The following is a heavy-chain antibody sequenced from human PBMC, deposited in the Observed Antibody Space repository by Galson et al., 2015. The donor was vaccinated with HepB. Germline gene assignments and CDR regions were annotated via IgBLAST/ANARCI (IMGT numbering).Heavy chain of an antibody. CDR2: ISAYNGNT. CDR3: ARDFRGFYGARSNSAYYYGTVD. V-gene: IGHV1-18*01. CDR1: GYTFTSYG. Sequence: SVKVSCKASGYTFTSYGISWVRQAPGQGLEWMGWISAYNGNTNYAQKLQGRVTMTTDTSTSTAYTELRSLRSDDTAVYYYARDFRGFYGARSNSAYYYGTVDSGPGSTVAAS. J-gene: IGHJ6*02. D-gene: IGHD3-10*01.